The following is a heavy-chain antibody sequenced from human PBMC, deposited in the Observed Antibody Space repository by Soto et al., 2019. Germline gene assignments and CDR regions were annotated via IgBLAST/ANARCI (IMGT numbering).Heavy chain of an antibody. J-gene: IGHJ4*02. CDR2: IYYSGST. CDR1: GGSISSGDYY. Sequence: SETLSLTCTVSGGSISSGDYYWSWIRQPPGKGLEWIGYIYYSGSTYYNPSLKSRVTISVDTSKNQFSLKLSSVTAADTAVYYCSSNSYGYIVYDHWGQRTLVTVSS. CDR3: SSNSYGYIVYDH. D-gene: IGHD5-18*01. V-gene: IGHV4-30-4*01.